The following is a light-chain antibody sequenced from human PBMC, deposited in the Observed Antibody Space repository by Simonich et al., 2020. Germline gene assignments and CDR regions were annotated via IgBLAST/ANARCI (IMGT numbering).Light chain of an antibody. CDR2: DTS. CDR1: TGAVTSGHY. CDR3: GSYAGSNPL. Sequence: QAVVTQEPSLTVSPGGTVTLTCGSSTGAVTSGHYPYWFQQKPGQAPRTLIYDTSNKHSCKPARFSGSLLGGKAALTLSGAQPEDEADYYCGSYAGSNPLFGGGTKLTVL. J-gene: IGLJ2*01. V-gene: IGLV7-46*01.